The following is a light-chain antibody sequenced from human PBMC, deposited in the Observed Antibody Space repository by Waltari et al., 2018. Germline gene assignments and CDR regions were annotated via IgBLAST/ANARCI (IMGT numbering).Light chain of an antibody. J-gene: IGLJ1*01. CDR2: VNSDGSH. V-gene: IGLV4-69*01. Sequence: QLVVTQSPSASASLGASVKLTCTLSSGHISYAIPWHQQQPEKGPRYLMKVNSDGSHNKGDGIPDRFSGSSSGAERYLTISSLQSEDEADYYCQTWGTGIQVFGAGTKVTVL. CDR3: QTWGTGIQV. CDR1: SGHISYA.